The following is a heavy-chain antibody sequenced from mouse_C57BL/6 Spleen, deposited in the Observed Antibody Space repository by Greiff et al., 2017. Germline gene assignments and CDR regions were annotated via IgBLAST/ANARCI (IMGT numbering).Heavy chain of an antibody. CDR1: GYAFSSYW. Sequence: VKLQQSGAELVKPGASVKISCKASGYAFSSYWLNWVKQRPGKGLAWIGQIYPGDGDTNYNGQFKGKATLTADKSSSTAYMQLSSLTSEDSAVYFCARSGYDYDSPSFAYWGQGTLVTVSA. CDR2: IYPGDGDT. J-gene: IGHJ3*01. D-gene: IGHD2-4*01. CDR3: ARSGYDYDSPSFAY. V-gene: IGHV1-80*01.